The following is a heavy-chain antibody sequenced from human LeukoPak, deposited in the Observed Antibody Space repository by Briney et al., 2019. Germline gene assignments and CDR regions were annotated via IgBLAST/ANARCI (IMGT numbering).Heavy chain of an antibody. J-gene: IGHJ4*02. V-gene: IGHV4-30-4*01. CDR3: AVGHYYHSSGYLFDS. Sequence: PSETLSLTSTVSGGSISTGDYYWSWIRQPPGKGLEYIGYIYYSGSTYYNPSLKSRITISVDTSKNQFSLKLSSVPAADTAVYYCAVGHYYHSSGYLFDSWGQGTLVTVSS. CDR1: GGSISTGDYY. CDR2: IYYSGST. D-gene: IGHD3-22*01.